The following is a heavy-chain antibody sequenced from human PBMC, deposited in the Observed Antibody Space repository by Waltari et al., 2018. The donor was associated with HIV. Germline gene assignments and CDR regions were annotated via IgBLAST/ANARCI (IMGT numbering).Heavy chain of an antibody. CDR1: GGSFSGYY. CDR2: INHSGST. V-gene: IGHV4-34*01. D-gene: IGHD1-26*01. Sequence: QVQLQQWGAGLLKPSETLSLTCAVYGGSFSGYYWSWIRQPPGKGLEWIGEINHSGSTNYNPSLKSRVTISVDTSKNQFSLKLSSVTAADTAVYYCARGRGKGTATTVSHDYWGQGTLVTVSS. J-gene: IGHJ4*02. CDR3: ARGRGKGTATTVSHDY.